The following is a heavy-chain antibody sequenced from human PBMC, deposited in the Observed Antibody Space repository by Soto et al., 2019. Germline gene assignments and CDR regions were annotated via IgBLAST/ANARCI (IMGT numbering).Heavy chain of an antibody. CDR2: INHSGST. Sequence: SETLSLTCAVYGGSFSGYYWSWIRQPPGKGLEWIGEINHSGSTNYNPSLKSRVTISVDTSKNQFSLKLSSVTAADTAVYYCARVPRYYYYYYMDVWGKGTTVTVSS. CDR1: GGSFSGYY. J-gene: IGHJ6*03. V-gene: IGHV4-34*01. CDR3: ARVPRYYYYYYMDV.